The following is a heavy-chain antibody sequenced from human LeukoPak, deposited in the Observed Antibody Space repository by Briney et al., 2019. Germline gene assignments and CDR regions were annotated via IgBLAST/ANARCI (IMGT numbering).Heavy chain of an antibody. CDR2: INPNSGGT. V-gene: IGHV1-2*02. CDR3: ARDPLGVVVPAAIRGPDY. J-gene: IGHJ4*02. Sequence: ASVKVSCKASGYTFTGYYMHWVRQAPGQGLEWMGWINPNSGGTNHAQKFQGRVTMTRDTSISTAYMELSRLRSDDTAVYYCARDPLGVVVPAAIRGPDYWGQGTLVTVSS. D-gene: IGHD2-2*02. CDR1: GYTFTGYY.